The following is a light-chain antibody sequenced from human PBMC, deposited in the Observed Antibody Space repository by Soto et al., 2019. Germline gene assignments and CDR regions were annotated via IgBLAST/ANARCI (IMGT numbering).Light chain of an antibody. CDR1: QSVSSS. CDR3: QQYNNWPPLT. V-gene: IGKV3-15*01. CDR2: GAS. J-gene: IGKJ4*01. Sequence: EVVMTQSPATLSVSPGERATLSCRASQSVSSSLAWYQQKPGQAPRLLIYGASTRATGIPARFSGSGSGTEFTLTISSLQSEDFAVYYCQQYNNWPPLTFGGGGK.